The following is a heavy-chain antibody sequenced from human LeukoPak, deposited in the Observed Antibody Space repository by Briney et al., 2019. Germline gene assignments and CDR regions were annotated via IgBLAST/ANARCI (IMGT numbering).Heavy chain of an antibody. D-gene: IGHD3-22*01. CDR3: ARRREAYYYDSSGYPPAKINWFDP. CDR1: GGSISSYY. J-gene: IGHJ5*02. V-gene: IGHV4-34*01. CDR2: INHSGGT. Sequence: SETLSLTCTVSGGSISSYYWSWIRQPPGKGLEWIGEINHSGGTNYNPSLKSRVTISVDTSKNQFSLKLSSVTAADTAVYYCARRREAYYYDSSGYPPAKINWFDPWGQGTLVTVSS.